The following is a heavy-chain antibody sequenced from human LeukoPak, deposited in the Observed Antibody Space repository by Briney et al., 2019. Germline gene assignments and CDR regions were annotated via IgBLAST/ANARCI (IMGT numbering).Heavy chain of an antibody. J-gene: IGHJ4*02. CDR2: INTNTGNP. Sequence: ASVKVSCKASGYTFTSYSMHWVRQAPGQGLEWMGWINTNTGNPTYAQGFTGRFVFSLDTSVSTAYLQIGSLKAEDTAVYYCARLTYSGYDYWGQGTLVTVSS. D-gene: IGHD5-12*01. V-gene: IGHV7-4-1*01. CDR1: GYTFTSYS. CDR3: ARLTYSGYDY.